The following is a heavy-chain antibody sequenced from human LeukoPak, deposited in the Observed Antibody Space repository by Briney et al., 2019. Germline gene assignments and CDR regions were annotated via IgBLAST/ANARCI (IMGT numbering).Heavy chain of an antibody. Sequence: PSETLSLTCSVSGGSLSTYYWTWTRQPPGKGLEWSGDIHQSGSTEFNPSLKSRVTMSLDTSRNQFSLKMTTVTAADTAVYYCSREQYTFDGSGWFGMDVWGQGTTVTVSS. CDR1: GGSLSTYY. V-gene: IGHV4-59*12. D-gene: IGHD6-19*01. J-gene: IGHJ6*02. CDR3: SREQYTFDGSGWFGMDV. CDR2: IHQSGST.